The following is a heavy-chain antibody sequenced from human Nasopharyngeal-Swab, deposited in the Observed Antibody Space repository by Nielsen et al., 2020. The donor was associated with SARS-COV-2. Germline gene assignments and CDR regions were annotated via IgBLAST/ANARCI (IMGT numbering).Heavy chain of an antibody. Sequence: SETLSLTCAVYGESFSGYYWSGIRQPPGKGLEWIGEINHSGSTNYNPSLKSRVTISVDTSKNQFSLKLSSVTAADTAVYYCARGLSIAVGYYYYYGMDVWGQGTTVTVSS. J-gene: IGHJ6*02. V-gene: IGHV4-34*01. CDR1: GESFSGYY. D-gene: IGHD6-19*01. CDR2: INHSGST. CDR3: ARGLSIAVGYYYYYGMDV.